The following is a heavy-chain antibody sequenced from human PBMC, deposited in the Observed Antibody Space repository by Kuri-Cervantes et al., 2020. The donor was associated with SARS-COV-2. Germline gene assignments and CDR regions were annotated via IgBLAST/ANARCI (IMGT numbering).Heavy chain of an antibody. D-gene: IGHD2-2*02. CDR2: ISSNGGST. J-gene: IGHJ6*02. CDR3: VKDECSSTSCYTGGYCYYYYGMDV. Sequence: GESLKISCAASGFTFSSYAMHWVRQAPGKGLEYVSAISSNGGSTYYADSVKGRFTISRDNSKNTLYLQMSSLRAEDTAVYYCVKDECSSTSCYTGGYCYYYYGMDVWGQGTTVTVSS. V-gene: IGHV3-64D*08. CDR1: GFTFSSYA.